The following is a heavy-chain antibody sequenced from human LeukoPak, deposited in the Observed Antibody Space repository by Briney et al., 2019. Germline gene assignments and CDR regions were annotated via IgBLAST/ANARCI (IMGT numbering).Heavy chain of an antibody. CDR2: INPNSGGT. D-gene: IGHD2-2*01. J-gene: IGHJ5*02. V-gene: IGHV1-2*02. CDR3: ARGHGRYQLLWDWFDP. Sequence: ASVKVSCKASGYTFTGYYMHWVRQAPGQGLEWMGWINPNSGGTNYAQKFQGRVTMTRDTSISTAYMELSSLRSEDTAVYYCARGHGRYQLLWDWFDPWGQGTLVTVSS. CDR1: GYTFTGYY.